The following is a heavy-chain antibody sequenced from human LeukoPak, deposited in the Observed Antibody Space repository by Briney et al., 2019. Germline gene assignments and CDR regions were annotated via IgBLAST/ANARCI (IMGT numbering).Heavy chain of an antibody. CDR3: ARDYCSSTSCLFDC. J-gene: IGHJ4*02. V-gene: IGHV3-7*03. CDR2: INRDGSER. Sequence: PGGSLRLSCAASGFTFSNYWMTWVRQAPGKGLEWVANINRDGSERYYVDSVKGRFTISRDDAKSSLYLQMNSLRAEDTAVYYCARDYCSSTSCLFDCWGQGTLVTVSS. CDR1: GFTFSNYW. D-gene: IGHD2-2*01.